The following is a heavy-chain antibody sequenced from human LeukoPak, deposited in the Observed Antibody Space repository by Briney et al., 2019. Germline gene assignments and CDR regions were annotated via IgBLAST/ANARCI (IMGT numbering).Heavy chain of an antibody. D-gene: IGHD3-9*01. CDR2: ISAYNGDT. J-gene: IGHJ6*03. CDR1: GYTFNAYG. CDR3: ARVNHNYDILTGYYRGYYYYYMDV. Sequence: ASVKVSCKASGYTFNAYGISWVRQAPGQRLEWMGWISAYNGDTNYAQKFQGRVRMTTDTSTSTAYMELRSLRSDDTAVYYCARVNHNYDILTGYYRGYYYYYMDVWGKGTTVTISS. V-gene: IGHV1-18*01.